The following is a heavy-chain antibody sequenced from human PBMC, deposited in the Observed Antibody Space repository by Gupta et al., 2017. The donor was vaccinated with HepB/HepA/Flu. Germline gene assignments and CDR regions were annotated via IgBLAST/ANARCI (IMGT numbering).Heavy chain of an antibody. J-gene: IGHJ4*02. CDR3: ARGGIAARRTVFDY. V-gene: IGHV4-34*01. CDR2: INHSGST. D-gene: IGHD6-6*01. CDR1: GGSFSGYY. Sequence: QVQLQQWGAGLLKPSETLSLTCAVYGGSFSGYYWSWIRQPPGKGLEWIGEINHSGSTNYNPSLKSRVTISVDTSKNQFSLKLSSVTAADTAVYYCARGGIAARRTVFDYWGQGTLVTGSS.